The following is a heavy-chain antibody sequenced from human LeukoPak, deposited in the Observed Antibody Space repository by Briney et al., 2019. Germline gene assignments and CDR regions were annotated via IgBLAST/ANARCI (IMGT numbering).Heavy chain of an antibody. CDR1: GFTFSSYE. J-gene: IGHJ6*02. CDR2: ISSSGSTI. Sequence: GGSLRLSCAASGFTFSSYEMSWVRQAPGKGLEWVSYISSSGSTIYYADSVKGRFAISRDNAKNSLYLQMNSLRAEDTAVYYCARDKGSGWSYYYGMDVWGQGTTVTVSS. V-gene: IGHV3-48*03. D-gene: IGHD6-19*01. CDR3: ARDKGSGWSYYYGMDV.